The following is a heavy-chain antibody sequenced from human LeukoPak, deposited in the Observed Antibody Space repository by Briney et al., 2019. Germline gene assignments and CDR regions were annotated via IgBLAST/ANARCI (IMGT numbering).Heavy chain of an antibody. CDR1: GYTFTGYF. Sequence: ASVRVSCKASGYTFTGYFMHWVRQTPGQGLEWMGWINPSAGGTKYAQKLQGRVTITRDTSIGTAYMELSTITSDATAEYFWARVHATGYFSLDLGYWGQGTLVTVSS. J-gene: IGHJ4*02. CDR2: INPSAGGT. V-gene: IGHV1-2*02. D-gene: IGHD3-9*01. CDR3: ARVHATGYFSLDLGY.